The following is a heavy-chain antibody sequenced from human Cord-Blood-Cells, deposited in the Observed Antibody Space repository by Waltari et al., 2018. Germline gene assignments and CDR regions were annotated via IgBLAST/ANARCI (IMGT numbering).Heavy chain of an antibody. CDR2: IYYSGST. V-gene: IGHV4-39*07. Sequence: QLQLQESGPGLVKPSETLSLTCTVPGGSISSSSYYWGWIRQPPGKGLEWIGSIYYSGSTYYNPSLKSRVTISVDTSKNQFSLKLSSVTAADTAVYYCARPAVPAAMLDAFDIWGQGTMVTVSS. CDR3: ARPAVPAAMLDAFDI. CDR1: GGSISSSSYY. D-gene: IGHD2-2*01. J-gene: IGHJ3*02.